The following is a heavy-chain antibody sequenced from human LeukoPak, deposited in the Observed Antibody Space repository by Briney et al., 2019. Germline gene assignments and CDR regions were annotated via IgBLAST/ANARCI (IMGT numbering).Heavy chain of an antibody. Sequence: PGRSLRLSCAASGFTFSNYFMHWVRQPPGKGLEWVADIASDGSHTFYVESVKGRFTISRDNSKNTLYLQMNSLGPEDTAVYFCARERQDTVIHSGAFDIWGQGTMVTVSS. J-gene: IGHJ3*02. CDR3: ARERQDTVIHSGAFDI. D-gene: IGHD2-21*02. V-gene: IGHV3-30-3*01. CDR1: GFTFSNYF. CDR2: IASDGSHT.